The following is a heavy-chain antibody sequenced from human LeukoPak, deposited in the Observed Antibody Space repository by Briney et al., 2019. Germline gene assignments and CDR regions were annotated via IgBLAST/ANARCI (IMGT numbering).Heavy chain of an antibody. CDR3: ARVAKHFRGGLSFYFMDV. Sequence: SETLSLTCTVSGGSISTYYWTWIRQPPGKGLEWIGHIYYSGSTNYNPSLNSRVTISVDTSKKQFSLKLTSVIAADTAVYYCARVAKHFRGGLSFYFMDVWGIGTTVTISS. CDR2: IYYSGST. CDR1: GGSISTYY. J-gene: IGHJ6*03. D-gene: IGHD3-10*01. V-gene: IGHV4-59*01.